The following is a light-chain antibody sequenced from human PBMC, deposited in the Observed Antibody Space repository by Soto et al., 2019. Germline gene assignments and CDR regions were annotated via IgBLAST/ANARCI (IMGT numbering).Light chain of an antibody. CDR2: TAS. V-gene: IGKV1-39*01. CDR3: QQSYSTPFT. J-gene: IGKJ5*01. Sequence: DIQMTQSPSSLSASDGDRVTISCRASPSISIYLNWYQHKPGKAPKLLIYTASRLQSGVPSRFSGSGSGTDFTLTISSLQPEDYASYYCQQSYSTPFTFGQGTRLEIK. CDR1: PSISIY.